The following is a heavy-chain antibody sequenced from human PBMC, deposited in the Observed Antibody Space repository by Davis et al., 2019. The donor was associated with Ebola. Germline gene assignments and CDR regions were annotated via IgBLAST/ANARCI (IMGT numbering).Heavy chain of an antibody. Sequence: GESLKISCAASGFTFSDYYMSWIRQAPGKGLEWVSYISSSGSTIYYADSVKGRFTISRDNAKNSLYLQMNSLRAEDTAVYYCARDRPLDFFFGDYYGMDVWGQGTTVTVSS. CDR1: GFTFSDYY. V-gene: IGHV3-11*04. J-gene: IGHJ6*02. CDR2: ISSSGSTI. CDR3: ARDRPLDFFFGDYYGMDV. D-gene: IGHD3-16*01.